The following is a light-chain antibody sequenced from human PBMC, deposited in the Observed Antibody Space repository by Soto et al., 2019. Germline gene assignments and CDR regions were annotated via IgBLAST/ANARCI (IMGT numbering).Light chain of an antibody. J-gene: IGKJ3*01. Sequence: EIVLTQSPGTLSLSPGERATLSCRASQSVSSSYLAWYQQTPGQAPRLLIYGASSRATGIPDRFSGSGSGTDFTLTISRLEPEAFAVYSCQQYGSSVFTFGPGTKVDIK. CDR2: GAS. CDR1: QSVSSSY. CDR3: QQYGSSVFT. V-gene: IGKV3-20*01.